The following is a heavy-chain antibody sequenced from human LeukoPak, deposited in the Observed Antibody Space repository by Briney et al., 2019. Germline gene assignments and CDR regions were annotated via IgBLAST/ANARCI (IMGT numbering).Heavy chain of an antibody. Sequence: SQTLSLTCTVSGGSISSGSYYWSWIRQPAGKGREWIGRIYTSGSTNYNPSLKSRVTISVDTSKNQFSLKLSSVTAADTAVYYCARGFYGDYVGVYAFDIWGQGTMVTVSS. CDR2: IYTSGST. CDR3: ARGFYGDYVGVYAFDI. CDR1: GGSISSGSYY. V-gene: IGHV4-61*02. D-gene: IGHD4-17*01. J-gene: IGHJ3*02.